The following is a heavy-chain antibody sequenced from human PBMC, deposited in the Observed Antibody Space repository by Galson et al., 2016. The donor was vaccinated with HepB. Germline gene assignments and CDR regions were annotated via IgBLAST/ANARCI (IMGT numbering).Heavy chain of an antibody. V-gene: IGHV3-74*01. CDR1: GFTLSSYW. D-gene: IGHD1-26*01. CDR2: INRDGSSA. CDR3: ARGEGRYTDY. Sequence: SLRLSCAASGFTLSSYWMHWVRQTPGKGLVWVSRINRDGSSANYADSVMGRFTISRDNAKNTLFLQINSLRAEDTAVYYCARGEGRYTDYWGQGTLVTVSS. J-gene: IGHJ4*02.